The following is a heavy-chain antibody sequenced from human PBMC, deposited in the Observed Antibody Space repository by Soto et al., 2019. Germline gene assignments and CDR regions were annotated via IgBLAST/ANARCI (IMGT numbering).Heavy chain of an antibody. D-gene: IGHD2-15*01. CDR3: ARGLRTGNYGMDV. CDR2: IIPMFETV. Sequence: QEQLLQSGAEVRKPGSSVKVSCKASGGTFDNYAVSWVRQAPGQGVEWMGGIIPMFETVNYAQRFQGRLTIAADESTSTAYMELTSLTSADTAIYFCARGLRTGNYGMDVWGQGTTVTVSS. CDR1: GGTFDNYA. V-gene: IGHV1-69*01. J-gene: IGHJ6*02.